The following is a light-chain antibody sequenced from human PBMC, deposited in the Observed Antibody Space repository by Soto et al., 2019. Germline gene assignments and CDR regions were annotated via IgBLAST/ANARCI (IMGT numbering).Light chain of an antibody. CDR3: QQYGTSPWT. CDR1: QSVGSNY. Sequence: EIVLTQSPGTLSLSPGEKATLSCRASQSVGSNYLAWYQQKPGQAPRILVFAASSSVAGIPERFSGSGSGSDFTLTISRLEPEDFAVYYCQQYGTSPWTFGQGTKVEIK. CDR2: AAS. J-gene: IGKJ1*01. V-gene: IGKV3-20*01.